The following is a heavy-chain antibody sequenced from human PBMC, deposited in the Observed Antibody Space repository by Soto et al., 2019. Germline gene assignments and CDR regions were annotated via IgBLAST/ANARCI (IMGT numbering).Heavy chain of an antibody. CDR1: RFSLSTTRVG. V-gene: IGHV2-5*02. CDR3: AHSKTSGMLYYFDY. CDR2: LYWDDDK. J-gene: IGHJ4*02. Sequence: QITLKESGPTLVKPTQTLTLTCTFSRFSLSTTRVGVGWIRQPPGEALEWLALLYWDDDKLYSPSLKRRLTITTDTAKNQVVLTPTTMDPVDTATYYCAHSKTSGMLYYFDYWGQGTLGTVSS. D-gene: IGHD2-8*01.